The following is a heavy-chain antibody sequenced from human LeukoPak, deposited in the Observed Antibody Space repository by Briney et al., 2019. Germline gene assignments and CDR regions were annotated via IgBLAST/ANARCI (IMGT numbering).Heavy chain of an antibody. V-gene: IGHV1-69*05. Sequence: SVKVSFQASGGTFSSYAISWVRQAPGQGLEWMGRIIIIYGTANYAQKFQGRVTITTDESTSTAYMELSSLRSEDTAVYYCARENDGYSYGYTFDYWGQGTLVTVSS. J-gene: IGHJ4*02. CDR1: GGTFSSYA. CDR3: ARENDGYSYGYTFDY. CDR2: IIIIYGTA. D-gene: IGHD5-18*01.